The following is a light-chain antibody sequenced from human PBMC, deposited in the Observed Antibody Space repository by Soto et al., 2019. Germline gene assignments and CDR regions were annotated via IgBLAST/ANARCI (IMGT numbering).Light chain of an antibody. V-gene: IGKV3-20*01. Sequence: EIVLTQSPGTLSLSPGERATLSCRASQSVSSSYLAWYQQKPGQTPRLLIYGASSRATGIPDRFSGSGSGTDFTLNISRLETEDFAVYYCQQYDSSPLTFGGGTKVEI. CDR2: GAS. J-gene: IGKJ4*01. CDR1: QSVSSSY. CDR3: QQYDSSPLT.